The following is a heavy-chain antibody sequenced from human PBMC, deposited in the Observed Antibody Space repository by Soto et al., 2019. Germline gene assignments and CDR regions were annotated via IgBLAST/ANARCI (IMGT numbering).Heavy chain of an antibody. CDR3: ARWDCSGGSGYFPYYGMDV. V-gene: IGHV1-69*01. Sequence: QVQLVQSGAEVKKPGSSVKVSCKASGGTFSSYAISWVRQAPGQGLEWMGGIIPIFGTANYAQKFQGRVTITADESTSTAYMELSSLRSEDTAVYYCARWDCSGGSGYFPYYGMDVWGQGTTVTVSS. CDR2: IIPIFGTA. D-gene: IGHD2-15*01. CDR1: GGTFSSYA. J-gene: IGHJ6*02.